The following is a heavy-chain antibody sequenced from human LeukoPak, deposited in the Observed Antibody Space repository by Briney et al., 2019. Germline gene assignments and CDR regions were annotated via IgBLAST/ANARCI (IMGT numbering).Heavy chain of an antibody. CDR3: AKDPRSNYYDSSGHPVGY. V-gene: IGHV3-23*01. CDR2: ISGSGGST. Sequence: PGGSLRLSCAASGFTFSSYAMSWVRQAPGKGLGWVSAISGSGGSTYYADSVKGRFTISRDNSKNTLYLQMNSLRAEDTAVYYCAKDPRSNYYDSSGHPVGYWGQGTLVTVSS. CDR1: GFTFSSYA. D-gene: IGHD3-22*01. J-gene: IGHJ4*02.